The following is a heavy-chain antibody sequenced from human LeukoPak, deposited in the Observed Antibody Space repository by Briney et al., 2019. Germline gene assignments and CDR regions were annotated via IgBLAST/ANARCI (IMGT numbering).Heavy chain of an antibody. CDR3: YVRGDRLFDY. CDR1: GFTFSSYA. V-gene: IGHV3-23*01. CDR2: IRGSGGTT. Sequence: GGSLRLSCPASGFTFSSYAMSWVRQAPGKVLEWVSAIRGSGGTTYYAASVEGRFTISRDNSKNTLYLQMNSLRAEDTAVYYCYVRGDRLFDYWGQGTLVTVSS. J-gene: IGHJ4*02. D-gene: IGHD3-10*01.